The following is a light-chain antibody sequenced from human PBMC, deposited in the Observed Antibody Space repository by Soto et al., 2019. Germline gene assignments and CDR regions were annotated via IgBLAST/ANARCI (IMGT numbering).Light chain of an antibody. CDR3: QQRSNWQGT. CDR2: YAS. CDR1: QSVSSY. V-gene: IGKV3-11*01. Sequence: EIVLTQSPATLSLSPGERATLSCRASQSVSSYLAWYQQKPGQAPRLLIYYASNRATGIPARFSGSGSGTDFTLTISSLEPEDFAVYYCQQRSNWQGTFGQGTKVEIK. J-gene: IGKJ1*01.